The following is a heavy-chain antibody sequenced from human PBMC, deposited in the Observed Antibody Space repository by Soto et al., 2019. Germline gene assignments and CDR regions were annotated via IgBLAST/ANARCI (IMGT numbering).Heavy chain of an antibody. D-gene: IGHD6-13*01. V-gene: IGHV4-61*01. CDR2: IYYSGST. CDR3: ARTRIAAAGIDWFDP. Sequence: SETLSLTCTVSGGSVSSGSYYWSWIRQPPGKGLEWIGYIYYSGSTNYNPSLKSRVTISVDMSKNQFSLKLSSVTAADTAVYYCARTRIAAAGIDWFDPWGQGTLVTVSS. J-gene: IGHJ5*02. CDR1: GGSVSSGSYY.